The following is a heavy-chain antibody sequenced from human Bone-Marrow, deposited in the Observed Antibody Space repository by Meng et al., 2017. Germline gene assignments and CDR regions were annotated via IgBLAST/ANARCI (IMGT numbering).Heavy chain of an antibody. CDR2: INPNSGGT. J-gene: IGHJ4*02. Sequence: VQLVQAGAEVKKPGAPVTVSCKASGYTFTGYYINWVRQAPGQGLEWMGRINPNSGGTNYARNFQGRVTMTRDTSISTVYMELSRLTSDDTAVYYCARDSTSAYADSWGQGTLVTVSS. V-gene: IGHV1-2*06. CDR1: GYTFTGYY. CDR3: ARDSTSAYADS. D-gene: IGHD5-12*01.